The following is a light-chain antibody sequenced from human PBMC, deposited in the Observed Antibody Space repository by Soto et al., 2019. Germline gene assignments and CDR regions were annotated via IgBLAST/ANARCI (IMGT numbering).Light chain of an antibody. Sequence: EIVWTQSPGTLSLSPGERATLSCRASQSVGSTYLAWYQQKPGQPPRLLIYGSSTRASGIPDRFSGSGSGTDFTLTISRLEPEDFAVYYCQQYGSSVWTFGQGTKVDI. J-gene: IGKJ1*01. V-gene: IGKV3-20*01. CDR2: GSS. CDR1: QSVGSTY. CDR3: QQYGSSVWT.